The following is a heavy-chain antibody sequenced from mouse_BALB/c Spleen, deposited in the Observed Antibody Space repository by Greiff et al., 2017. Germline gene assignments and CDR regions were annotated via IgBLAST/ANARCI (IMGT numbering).Heavy chain of an antibody. CDR3: ASITTVVAYYFDY. CDR2: ISYSGST. D-gene: IGHD1-1*01. Sequence: EVQLKQSGPSLVKPSQTLSLTCSVTGDSITSGYWNWIRKFPGNKLEYMGYISYSGSTYYNPSLKSRISITRDTSKNQYYLQLNSVTTEDTATYYCASITTVVAYYFDYWGQGTTLTVSS. J-gene: IGHJ2*01. CDR1: GDSITSGY. V-gene: IGHV3-8*02.